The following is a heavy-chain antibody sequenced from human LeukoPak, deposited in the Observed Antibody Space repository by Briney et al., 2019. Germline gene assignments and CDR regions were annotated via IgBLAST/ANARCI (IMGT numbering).Heavy chain of an antibody. J-gene: IGHJ6*04. Sequence: SVKVSCKASGGTFSSYAISWVRQAPGQGLEWMGGIIPIFGAANYAQKFQGRVTITADESTSTAYMELSSLRSEDTAVYYCARDLGYCSSTSCNHYYYGMDVWGKGTTVTVSS. CDR3: ARDLGYCSSTSCNHYYYGMDV. CDR1: GGTFSSYA. D-gene: IGHD2-2*01. V-gene: IGHV1-69*13. CDR2: IIPIFGAA.